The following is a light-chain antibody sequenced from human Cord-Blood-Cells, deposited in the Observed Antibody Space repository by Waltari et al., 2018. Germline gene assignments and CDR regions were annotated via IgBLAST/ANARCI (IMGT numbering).Light chain of an antibody. CDR2: DAS. CDR3: QQFNSYPRT. CDR1: QGISSA. V-gene: IGKV1-13*02. J-gene: IGKJ1*01. Sequence: AIQLTQSPSSLSASVGDRVTITCRASQGISSALAWYQQKPGKAPKLLIYDASSLESGVPTRFSGSGSGTDFTLTISSLQPEDFATYDCQQFNSYPRTFGQGTKVEIK.